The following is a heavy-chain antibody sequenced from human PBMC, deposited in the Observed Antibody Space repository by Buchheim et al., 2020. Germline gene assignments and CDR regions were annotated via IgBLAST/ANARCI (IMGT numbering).Heavy chain of an antibody. CDR3: ARDGAAAGTSGDYYYYYGMDV. Sequence: QVQLVQSGAEVKKPGASVKVSCKASGYTFTGYYMHWVRQAPGQGLEWMGWINPNSGGTNYAQKFQGRVTMTRATSISTAYMELSRLRSDDTAVYYCARDGAAAGTSGDYYYYYGMDVWGQGTT. CDR1: GYTFTGYY. J-gene: IGHJ6*02. D-gene: IGHD6-13*01. CDR2: INPNSGGT. V-gene: IGHV1-2*02.